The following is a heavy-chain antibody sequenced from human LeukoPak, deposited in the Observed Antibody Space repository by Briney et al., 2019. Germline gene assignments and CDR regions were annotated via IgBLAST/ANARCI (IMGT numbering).Heavy chain of an antibody. Sequence: SQTLSLTCAISGDSVSSNSAAWNWIRQSPSRGLEWLGRTYCRSKWYNDYAVSVKSRITINPDTSKNQFSLQLNSVTPEDTAVYYCATGYCSGGSCYSDAFDIWGQGTMVTVSS. CDR2: TYCRSKWYN. J-gene: IGHJ3*02. D-gene: IGHD2-15*01. CDR1: GDSVSSNSAA. CDR3: ATGYCSGGSCYSDAFDI. V-gene: IGHV6-1*01.